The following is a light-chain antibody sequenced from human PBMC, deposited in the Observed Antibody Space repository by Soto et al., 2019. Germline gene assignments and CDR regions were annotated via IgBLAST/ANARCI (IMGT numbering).Light chain of an antibody. Sequence: QSVLTQPASVSGSPGQSITISCTGTSSDVGDYNYVSWYQQHPGKAPKLIIYEVSNRPSGVSNRFSGSKSSNTASLTISGLQAEDEADYSCSSYTDSSTYVVFGGGTKLTVL. CDR3: SSYTDSSTYVV. J-gene: IGLJ2*01. V-gene: IGLV2-14*01. CDR1: SSDVGDYNY. CDR2: EVS.